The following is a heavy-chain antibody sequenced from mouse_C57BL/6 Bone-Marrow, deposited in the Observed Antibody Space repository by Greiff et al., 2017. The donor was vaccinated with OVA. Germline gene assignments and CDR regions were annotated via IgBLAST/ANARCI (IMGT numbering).Heavy chain of an antibody. D-gene: IGHD2-3*01. CDR1: GYTFTSYG. V-gene: IGHV1-81*01. CDR2: IYPRSGNT. CDR3: AVVLDGYYVGFAY. J-gene: IGHJ3*01. Sequence: QVQLKESGAALARPGASVKMSCKASGYTFTSYGISWVKQRPGQCLEWIGEIYPRSGNTYYNEKFKCKATLTANKSSSTAYMELRSLTSEDSAVYFCAVVLDGYYVGFAYWGQGTLVTVSA.